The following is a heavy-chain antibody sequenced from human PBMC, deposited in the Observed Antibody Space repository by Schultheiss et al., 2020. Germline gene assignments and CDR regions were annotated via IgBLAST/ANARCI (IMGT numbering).Heavy chain of an antibody. V-gene: IGHV4-4*02. CDR2: INHSGST. Sequence: TLSLTCAVSGGSISSSNWWSWVRQPPGKGLEWIGEINHSGSTNYNPSLKSRVTISVDTSKNQFSLKLSSVTAADTAVYYCARDRFYGSGSYYKSRGYCDLWGRGPLVTVAS. CDR3: ARDRFYGSGSYYKSRGYCDL. D-gene: IGHD3-10*01. CDR1: GGSISSSNW. J-gene: IGHJ2*01.